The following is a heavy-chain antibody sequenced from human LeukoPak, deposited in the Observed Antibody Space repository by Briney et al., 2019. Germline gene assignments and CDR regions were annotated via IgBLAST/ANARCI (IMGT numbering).Heavy chain of an antibody. J-gene: IGHJ4*02. CDR3: AGAYSTYDPFDY. CDR1: GFAFSNYW. D-gene: IGHD5-12*01. V-gene: IGHV3-74*01. CDR2: LNADGNSI. Sequence: GGSLRLSCAASGFAFSNYWMHWVRQAPGKGLVWVSRLNADGNSITYADSVRGRFTISRDNAKNTVHLQMNSLRVEDTAIYFCAGAYSTYDPFDYWGQGILVTVSS.